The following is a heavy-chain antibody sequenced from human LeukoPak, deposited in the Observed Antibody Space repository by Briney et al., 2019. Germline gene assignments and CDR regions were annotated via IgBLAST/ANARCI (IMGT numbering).Heavy chain of an antibody. Sequence: GGSLRLSCAASGFTFSDYYMSWIRQAPGKGLEWVSAISGSGGSTYYADSVKGRFTISRDNSKNTLYLQMNSLRAEDTAVYYCAKDDSVVVAATGKFDPWGQGTLVTVSS. CDR1: GFTFSDYY. CDR3: AKDDSVVVAATGKFDP. CDR2: ISGSGGST. V-gene: IGHV3-23*01. D-gene: IGHD2-15*01. J-gene: IGHJ5*02.